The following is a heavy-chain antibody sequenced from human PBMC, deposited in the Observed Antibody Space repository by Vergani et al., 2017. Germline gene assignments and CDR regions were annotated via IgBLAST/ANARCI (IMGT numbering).Heavy chain of an antibody. CDR2: IIPIFGTA. V-gene: IGHV1-69*01. D-gene: IGHD6-6*01. CDR1: GGTFSSYA. CDR3: AREIPSSSSSFYYYYMDV. Sequence: QVQLVQSGAEVKKPGSSVKVSCKASGGTFSSYAISWVRQAPGQGLEWMGGIIPIFGTANYAQKFQGRVTITAYESTSTAYMELSSLRSEDTAVYYCAREIPSSSSSFYYYYMDVWGKGTTVTVSS. J-gene: IGHJ6*03.